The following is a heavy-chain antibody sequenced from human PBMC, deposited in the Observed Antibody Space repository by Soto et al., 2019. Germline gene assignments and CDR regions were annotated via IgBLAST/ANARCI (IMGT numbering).Heavy chain of an antibody. CDR2: ISYDGSNK. CDR1: GFTFSSYA. Sequence: GGSLRLSCAASGFTFSSYAMHWVRQAPGKGLEWVAVISYDGSNKYYADTVKGRFTISRDNSKNTLYLQMNSLKAEDTVVYYCARVLRWSSGYSYGPSPSYYYYGMDVWGQGTTVTVS. CDR3: ARVLRWSSGYSYGPSPSYYYYGMDV. V-gene: IGHV3-30-3*01. D-gene: IGHD5-18*01. J-gene: IGHJ6*02.